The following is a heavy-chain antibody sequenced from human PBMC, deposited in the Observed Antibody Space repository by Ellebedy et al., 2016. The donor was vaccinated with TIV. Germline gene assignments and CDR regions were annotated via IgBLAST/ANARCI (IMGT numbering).Heavy chain of an antibody. Sequence: GESLKISCAASGFNFRSYWMTWVRQAPGKGLEWVAKIRQEGDEIYYVESVKGRFTISRDNAKNSLFLQMNSRSVEDTAVCYCARRASYGDYAVQVNPWFDPWGQGTLVTVSS. CDR1: GFNFRSYW. CDR3: ARRASYGDYAVQVNPWFDP. D-gene: IGHD4-17*01. J-gene: IGHJ5*02. V-gene: IGHV3-7*01. CDR2: IRQEGDEI.